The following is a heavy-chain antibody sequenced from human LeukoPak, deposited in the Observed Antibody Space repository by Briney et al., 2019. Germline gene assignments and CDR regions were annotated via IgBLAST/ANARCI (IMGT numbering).Heavy chain of an antibody. D-gene: IGHD4-23*01. Sequence: PGGSLRLSCAASGFAVSSNYMAWVRQAPGKGLEWVSVLYSGGSTYYADSVKGRFTISRDNSKNTLYLQMNSLRAEDTAVYYCARGGGGSGVYYMDVWGKGTTVTVSS. CDR2: LYSGGST. V-gene: IGHV3-53*01. CDR3: ARGGGGSGVYYMDV. J-gene: IGHJ6*03. CDR1: GFAVSSNY.